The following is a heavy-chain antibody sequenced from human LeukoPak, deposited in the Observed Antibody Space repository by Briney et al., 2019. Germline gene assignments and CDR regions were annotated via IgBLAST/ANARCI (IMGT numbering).Heavy chain of an antibody. CDR2: INHSGST. D-gene: IGHD6-19*01. Sequence: SEALSLTCAVYGGSFSGYCWSWIRQPPGKGLEWIGEINHSGSTNYDPSLKSRVTISVDTSKNQFSLKLSSVTAADTAVYYCARGTLSSVFDYWGQGTLVTVSS. V-gene: IGHV4-34*01. CDR1: GGSFSGYC. CDR3: ARGTLSSVFDY. J-gene: IGHJ4*02.